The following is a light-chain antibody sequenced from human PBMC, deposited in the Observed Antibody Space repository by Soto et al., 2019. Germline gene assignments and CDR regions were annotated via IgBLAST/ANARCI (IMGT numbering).Light chain of an antibody. CDR2: KAS. CDR3: HLAYT. Sequence: DIQMTQSPSTLSASVGDRVTITFRASQSISSWLAWYQQKPGQAPKLLIYKASSLESGVPSRFSGSGSGTEFTLTISSLQPDDFATYYCHLAYTFGQGTKLEIK. J-gene: IGKJ2*01. CDR1: QSISSW. V-gene: IGKV1-5*03.